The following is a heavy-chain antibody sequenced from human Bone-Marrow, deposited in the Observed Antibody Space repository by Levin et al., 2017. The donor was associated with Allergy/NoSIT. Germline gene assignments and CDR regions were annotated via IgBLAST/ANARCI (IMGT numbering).Heavy chain of an antibody. V-gene: IGHV3-21*01. D-gene: IGHD3-3*01. CDR1: GFTFSSYS. CDR2: ISSSSSYI. CDR3: ARDIYDSWGPRIYYYYYYYMDV. Sequence: GGSLRLSCAASGFTFSSYSMNWVRQAPGKGLEWVSSISSSSSYIYYADSVKGRFTISRDNAKNSLYLQMNSLRAEDTAVYYCARDIYDSWGPRIYYYYYYYMDVWGKGTTVTVSS. J-gene: IGHJ6*03.